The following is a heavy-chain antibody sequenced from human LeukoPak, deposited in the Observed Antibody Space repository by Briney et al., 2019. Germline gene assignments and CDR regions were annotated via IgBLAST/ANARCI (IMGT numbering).Heavy chain of an antibody. D-gene: IGHD3-22*01. V-gene: IGHV3-21*01. J-gene: IGHJ3*01. Sequence: GGSLRLSCAASGFTFRSYTMNWVRQAPGKGLEWVSSISGSSGDIYYADSVKGRFTISRDNAKNSLYLLMNSLRAEDTAVYYCATDSSGYYEAFDLWGQGTVVTVSS. CDR1: GFTFRSYT. CDR2: ISGSSGDI. CDR3: ATDSSGYYEAFDL.